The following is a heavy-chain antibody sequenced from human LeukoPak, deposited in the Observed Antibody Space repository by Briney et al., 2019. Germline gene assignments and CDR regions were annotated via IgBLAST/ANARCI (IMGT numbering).Heavy chain of an antibody. Sequence: GGSLRLSCAASGFTFSSYGMHWVRQAPGKGLEWVAVTSYDGSNKYYADSVKGRFTISRDNSKNTLYLQMNSLRAEDTAVYYCAKDSARGGSWYYSDYWGQGTLVTVSS. J-gene: IGHJ4*02. CDR1: GFTFSSYG. CDR2: TSYDGSNK. CDR3: AKDSARGGSWYYSDY. D-gene: IGHD6-13*01. V-gene: IGHV3-30*18.